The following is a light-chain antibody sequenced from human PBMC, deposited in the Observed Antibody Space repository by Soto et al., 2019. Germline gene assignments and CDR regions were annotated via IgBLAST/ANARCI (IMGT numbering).Light chain of an antibody. CDR1: NMGSKS. J-gene: IGLJ1*01. CDR2: DDS. CDR3: QVWDSSSDPLYV. V-gene: IGLV3-21*02. Sequence: SYELTQPPSVSVAPGQTARITCGGNNMGSKSVHWYQQKPGQAPVLVVYDDSDRPSGITERFSGSNSGNTATLTISRVEAGDEAEYYCQVWDSSSDPLYVFGTGTKLTVL.